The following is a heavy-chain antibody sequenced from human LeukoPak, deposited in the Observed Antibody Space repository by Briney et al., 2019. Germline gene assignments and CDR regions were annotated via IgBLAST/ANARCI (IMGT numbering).Heavy chain of an antibody. CDR1: GFTFSSYA. CDR3: ARAYRWFGEFVS. Sequence: PGGSLRLSCAASGFTFSSYAMSWVRQAPGKGLEWVSAISGSGGSTYYADSVKGRFTISRDNSKNSLYLQMNSLRAEDTAVYYCARAYRWFGEFVSWGQGTLVTVSS. V-gene: IGHV3-23*01. D-gene: IGHD3-10*01. CDR2: ISGSGGST. J-gene: IGHJ4*02.